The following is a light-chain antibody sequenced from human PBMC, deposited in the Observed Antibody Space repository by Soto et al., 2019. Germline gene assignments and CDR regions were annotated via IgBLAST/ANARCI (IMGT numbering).Light chain of an antibody. J-gene: IGKJ1*01. CDR2: DAS. CDR3: HQRQSWPRT. V-gene: IGKV3-11*01. CDR1: QSVSSY. Sequence: IVLTQSPATLSLSPGERATLSGRASQSVSSYLAWYQQKPGQAPRLPIYDASNRATGIPARFSGSGSGTDFTLTISDVEPEDFAVYYCHQRQSWPRTFGQGTKVDIK.